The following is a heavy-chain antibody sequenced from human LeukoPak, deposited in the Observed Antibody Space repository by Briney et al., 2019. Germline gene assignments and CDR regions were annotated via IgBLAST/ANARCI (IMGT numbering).Heavy chain of an antibody. CDR1: GFTFSSYW. CDR3: VRDAGGGGDFDY. D-gene: IGHD3-16*01. V-gene: IGHV3-7*01. CDR2: IKPDGSEK. Sequence: GGSLRLSCAASGFTFSSYWMPWVRQAPGKGLQWVANIKPDGSEKYYVDSVKGRFTISRDNAKNSLYLQMNILRAEDTAVYYCVRDAGGGGDFDYWGQGTLVTVSS. J-gene: IGHJ4*02.